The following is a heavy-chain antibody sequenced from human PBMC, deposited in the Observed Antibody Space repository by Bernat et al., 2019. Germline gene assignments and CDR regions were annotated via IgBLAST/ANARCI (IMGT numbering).Heavy chain of an antibody. Sequence: EVQLLESGGGLVQPGGSLRLSCAASGFTFSSYAMSWVRQAPGKGLEWVSAISGSGGSTYYADSVKGRFTISSDNSKSSLYLQMNSLRAEDTAVYYCAKWSGTTIYYYGMDVWGQGTTVTVSS. CDR3: AKWSGTTIYYYGMDV. J-gene: IGHJ6*02. V-gene: IGHV3-23*01. CDR1: GFTFSSYA. D-gene: IGHD1-1*01. CDR2: ISGSGGST.